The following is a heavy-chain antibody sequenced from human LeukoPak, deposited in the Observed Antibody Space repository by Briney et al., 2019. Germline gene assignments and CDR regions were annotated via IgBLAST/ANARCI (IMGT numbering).Heavy chain of an antibody. Sequence: GRSLRLSCAASGFTFSSYAMHWVRQAPGKGLEWVAVISYDGSNKYYADSVKGRFTISRDNSKNTLYLQMNSLGAEDTAVYYCARGAPGAFDIWGQGTMVTVSS. CDR3: ARGAPGAFDI. V-gene: IGHV3-30-3*01. CDR2: ISYDGSNK. CDR1: GFTFSSYA. J-gene: IGHJ3*02.